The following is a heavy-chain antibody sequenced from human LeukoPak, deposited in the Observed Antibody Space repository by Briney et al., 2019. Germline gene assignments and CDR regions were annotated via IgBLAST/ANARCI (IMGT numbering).Heavy chain of an antibody. V-gene: IGHV1-8*01. CDR3: ARGRRIVPAAIYYFDY. CDR2: MNPNSGNT. Sequence: ASVKVSCKASGGTFTSYDINWVRQATGQGLEWMGWMNPNSGNTGYAQKFQGRVTMTRNTSISTAYMELSSLRSEDTAVYYCARGRRIVPAAIYYFDYWGQGTLVTVSS. D-gene: IGHD2-2*01. CDR1: GGTFTSYD. J-gene: IGHJ4*02.